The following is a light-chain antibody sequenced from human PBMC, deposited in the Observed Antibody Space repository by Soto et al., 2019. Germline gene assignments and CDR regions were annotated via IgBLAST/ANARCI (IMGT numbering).Light chain of an antibody. CDR3: QQYGSSPYT. Sequence: EIVLTQSPATLSLSPGERATLSCGASRSVTSSYLAWYQQKPGLAPRILIYDASSRATGIPDRFSGSGSGTDFPLTISRLEPEDFAVYSCQQYGSSPYTFGQGTKLEIK. J-gene: IGKJ2*01. CDR1: RSVTSSY. CDR2: DAS. V-gene: IGKV3D-20*01.